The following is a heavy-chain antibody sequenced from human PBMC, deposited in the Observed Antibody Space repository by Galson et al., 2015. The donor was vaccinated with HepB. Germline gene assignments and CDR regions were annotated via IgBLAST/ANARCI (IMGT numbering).Heavy chain of an antibody. J-gene: IGHJ4*02. CDR2: IKQDGYEK. CDR1: GFTFSNYW. V-gene: IGHV3-7*03. Sequence: SLRLSCAASGFTFSNYWMSWVRQAPGKGLEWVANIKQDGYEKYYVDSVKGRFTISRDDAKNSLFLQMNSLRAEDTAVYYCARGRTKDCSGGSCYLDYWGQGTLVTVSS. D-gene: IGHD2-15*01. CDR3: ARGRTKDCSGGSCYLDY.